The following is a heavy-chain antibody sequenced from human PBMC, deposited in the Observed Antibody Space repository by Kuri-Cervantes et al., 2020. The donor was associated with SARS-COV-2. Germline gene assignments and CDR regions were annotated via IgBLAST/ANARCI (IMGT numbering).Heavy chain of an antibody. CDR2: ISSSGSTI. D-gene: IGHD2-15*01. CDR1: GFTFSDYY. CDR3: ARHEGYCSGGSCYYYYYMDV. V-gene: IGHV3-11*04. Sequence: GESLKISCAASGFTFSDYYMSWIRQAPGKGLEWVSYISSSGSTIYYADSVKGRFTISRDNAKNSLYLQMNSLRAEDTAVYYCARHEGYCSGGSCYYYYYMDVWGKGNTVTVSS. J-gene: IGHJ6*03.